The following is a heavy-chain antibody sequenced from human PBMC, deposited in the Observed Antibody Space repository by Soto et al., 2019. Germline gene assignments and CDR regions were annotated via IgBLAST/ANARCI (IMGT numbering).Heavy chain of an antibody. Sequence: QVQLQESGPRLVKPSETLSLTCTVSGGSVSSYYWSWIRQPPGKGLEWIGYMYYGGSTNYNPSLKSRVTISVDTSKNQFSLKLSSVTAADTAVYYCATGRDWFDPWGQGTLVTVSS. J-gene: IGHJ5*02. CDR2: MYYGGST. CDR3: ATGRDWFDP. CDR1: GGSVSSYY. V-gene: IGHV4-59*02.